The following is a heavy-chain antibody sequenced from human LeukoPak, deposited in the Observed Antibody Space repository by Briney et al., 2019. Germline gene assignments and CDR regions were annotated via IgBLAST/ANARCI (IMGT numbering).Heavy chain of an antibody. CDR1: GYTFTSYY. D-gene: IGHD7-27*01. V-gene: IGHV1-46*01. J-gene: IGHJ4*02. Sequence: ASVKVSCKASGYTFTSYYMYWVRQAPGQGLEWMGIINPSGGSTSYAQKFQGRVTMTRDTSTSTVYMELSSLRSEDTAVYYCARACLGIDYFDYWGQGTLVTVSS. CDR3: ARACLGIDYFDY. CDR2: INPSGGST.